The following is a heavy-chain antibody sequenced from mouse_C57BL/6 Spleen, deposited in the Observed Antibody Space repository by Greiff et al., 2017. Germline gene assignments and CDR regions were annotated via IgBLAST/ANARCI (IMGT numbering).Heavy chain of an antibody. V-gene: IGHV1-61*01. CDR3: ARGGYDAGYYAMDY. CDR2: IYPSDSET. CDR1: GYTFTSYW. Sequence: QVQLQQPGAELVRPGSSVKLSCKASGYTFTSYWMDWVKQRPGQGLEWIGNIYPSDSETHYNQKFKDKATLTVDKSSSTAYMQLSSLTSEDSAVYYCARGGYDAGYYAMDYWGQGTSVTVSS. D-gene: IGHD2-2*01. J-gene: IGHJ4*01.